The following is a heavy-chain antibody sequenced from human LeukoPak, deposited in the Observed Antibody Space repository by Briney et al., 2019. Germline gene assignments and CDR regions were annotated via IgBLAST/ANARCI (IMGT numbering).Heavy chain of an antibody. V-gene: IGHV3-9*01. Sequence: PGRSLRLSCAASGFTFHQYAIHWVRQVPEKGLEWVSGISWNSGSIGYADSVRGRFTISRDNAKNSVYLQMNSLRAEDTALYYCAKDKAPLYSGYDWDLDFWGQGTLVIVSS. CDR2: ISWNSGSI. J-gene: IGHJ4*02. CDR1: GFTFHQYA. D-gene: IGHD5-12*01. CDR3: AKDKAPLYSGYDWDLDF.